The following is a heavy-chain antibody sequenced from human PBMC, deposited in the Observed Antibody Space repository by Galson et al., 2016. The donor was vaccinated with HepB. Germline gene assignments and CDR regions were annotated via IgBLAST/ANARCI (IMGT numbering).Heavy chain of an antibody. CDR3: AKHRGYCSSGSCYPNWYFDL. CDR2: ISITSGYK. Sequence: SLRLSCAASGFTFSTYSMNWVRQAPGKGLEWVSFISITSGYKYYADSLKGRVTISRDNAKNSLYLQMNSLRADDTAVYYCAKHRGYCSSGSCYPNWYFDLWGRGTLVTVSS. J-gene: IGHJ2*01. D-gene: IGHD2-15*01. V-gene: IGHV3-21*04. CDR1: GFTFSTYS.